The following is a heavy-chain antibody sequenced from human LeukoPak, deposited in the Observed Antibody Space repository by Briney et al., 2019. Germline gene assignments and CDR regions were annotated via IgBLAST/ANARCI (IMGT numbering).Heavy chain of an antibody. D-gene: IGHD2-8*01. J-gene: IGHJ2*01. CDR1: GFTFSSYG. CDR3: ARDRMGRYFDL. CDR2: ISYDGSNK. V-gene: IGHV3-30*19. Sequence: GGSLRLSCAASGFTFSSYGMHWVRQAPGKGLEWVAVISYDGSNKYYADSVKGRFTISRDNSKNTLYLQMNSLRAEDTAVYYCARDRMGRYFDLWGRGTLVTVSS.